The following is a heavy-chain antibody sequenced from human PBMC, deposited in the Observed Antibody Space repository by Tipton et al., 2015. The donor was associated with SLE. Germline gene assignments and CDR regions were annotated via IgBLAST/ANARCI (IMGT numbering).Heavy chain of an antibody. J-gene: IGHJ4*02. CDR3: ASSPTTRAYFDY. V-gene: IGHV1-2*02. D-gene: IGHD1-1*01. CDR2: INPNSGGT. CDR1: GYTFTGYY. Sequence: QLVQSGAEVKKPGASVKVSCKASGYTFTGYYMHWVRQAPGQGLEWMGWINPNSGGTNYAQKFQGRVTMTRDTSISTAYLQWSSLKASDTAMYYCASSPTTRAYFDYWGQGTLVTVSS.